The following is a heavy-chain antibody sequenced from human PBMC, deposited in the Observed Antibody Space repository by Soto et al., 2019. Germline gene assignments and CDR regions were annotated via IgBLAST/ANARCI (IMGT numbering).Heavy chain of an antibody. D-gene: IGHD6-19*01. Sequence: QVQLQESGPGLVKPSETLSLTCTVSGGSVSSGSYYWSWIRQPPGKGLEWIGYIYYSGSTNYNPSLKSRVTISVDTSKNQLSLKLSSVAAADKAVYYCARGSSGWHEAFQHWGQGTLVTVSS. J-gene: IGHJ1*01. V-gene: IGHV4-61*01. CDR2: IYYSGST. CDR3: ARGSSGWHEAFQH. CDR1: GGSVSSGSYY.